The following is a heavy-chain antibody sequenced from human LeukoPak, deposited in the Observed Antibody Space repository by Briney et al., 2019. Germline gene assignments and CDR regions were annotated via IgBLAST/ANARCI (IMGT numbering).Heavy chain of an antibody. CDR1: GFTFSGNY. V-gene: IGHV3-53*01. D-gene: IGHD5-24*01. CDR2: IYPNGYT. J-gene: IGHJ5*02. Sequence: GGSLRLSCAASGFTFSGNYMNWVRQAPGKGLEWVSIIYPNGYTYYADSVKGRFTISRDNSKNTLYPQMNSLRAEDTALYFCARDNSPSDGYILFDDWGQGTLVTVSS. CDR3: ARDNSPSDGYILFDD.